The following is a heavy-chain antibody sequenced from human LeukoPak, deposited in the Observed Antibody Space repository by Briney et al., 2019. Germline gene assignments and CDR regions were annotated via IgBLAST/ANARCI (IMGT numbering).Heavy chain of an antibody. J-gene: IGHJ4*02. V-gene: IGHV3-21*01. CDR3: ARVPKYSSSWYVGY. CDR1: GFTFSSYS. Sequence: GGSLSLSCAASGFTFSSYSMNWVRPAPGKGLAWVSSISSSSSYIYYADSVKGRFTISRDNAKNSLYLQMNSLRAEDTAVYYCARVPKYSSSWYVGYWGQGTLVTVSS. D-gene: IGHD6-13*01. CDR2: ISSSSSYI.